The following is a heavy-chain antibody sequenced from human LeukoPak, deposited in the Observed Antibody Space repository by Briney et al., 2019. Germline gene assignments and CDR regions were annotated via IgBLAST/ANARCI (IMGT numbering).Heavy chain of an antibody. V-gene: IGHV4-59*13. D-gene: IGHD2-2*01. J-gene: IGHJ5*02. CDR1: GGSFSGYY. Sequence: SETLSLTCAVYGGSFSGYYWSWIRQPPGKGLEWIGYIYYSGSTNYNPSLKSRVTISVDTSKNQFSLKLSSVTAADTAVYYCARGGVVPAASWFDPWGQGTLVTVSS. CDR3: ARGGVVPAASWFDP. CDR2: IYYSGST.